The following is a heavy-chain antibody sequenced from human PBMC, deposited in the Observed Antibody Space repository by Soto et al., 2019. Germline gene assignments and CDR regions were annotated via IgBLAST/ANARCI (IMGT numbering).Heavy chain of an antibody. D-gene: IGHD4-17*01. V-gene: IGHV3-30*18. CDR1: GFTFDSYG. CDR3: AKDLLPNTVTTCGS. CDR2: ISSDGNNK. Sequence: QVQLVESGGGVVQPGRSLRLSCAASGFTFDSYGMHWVRQAPGKGLEWVAVISSDGNNKYYADSVKGRFTISRDNFTNTLYLQMSSLRADDPAVYYCAKDLLPNTVTTCGSWGQGTLVTVSS. J-gene: IGHJ5*02.